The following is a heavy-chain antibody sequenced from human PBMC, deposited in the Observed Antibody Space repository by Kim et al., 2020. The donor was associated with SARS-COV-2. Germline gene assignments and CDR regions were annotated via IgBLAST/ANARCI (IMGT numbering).Heavy chain of an antibody. CDR1: GFSFSNYW. V-gene: IGHV3-74*01. D-gene: IGHD1-1*01. CDR2: INVEGTNT. J-gene: IGHJ4*02. CDR3: TRGWKEGFDF. Sequence: GGSLRLSCAPSGFSFSNYWMHWVRLAPGEGLVWVSRINVEGTNTYYADSVRGRFTISRDNAKNTLFLQMNSLRDDDTGLYYCTRGWKEGFDFWGQGILVTVSS.